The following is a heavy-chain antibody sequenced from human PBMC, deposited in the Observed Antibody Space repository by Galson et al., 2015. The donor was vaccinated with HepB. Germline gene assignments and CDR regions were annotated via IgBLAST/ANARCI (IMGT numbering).Heavy chain of an antibody. J-gene: IGHJ4*02. Sequence: SVKVSCKASGGTFSSYAISWVRQAPGQGLEWMGGIIPIFGTANYAQKFQGRVTITADESTSTAYMELSSLRSEDTAVYYCARSDIVVVVAATLPGPFDYWGQGTLVTVSS. V-gene: IGHV1-69*13. D-gene: IGHD2-15*01. CDR1: GGTFSSYA. CDR3: ARSDIVVVVAATLPGPFDY. CDR2: IIPIFGTA.